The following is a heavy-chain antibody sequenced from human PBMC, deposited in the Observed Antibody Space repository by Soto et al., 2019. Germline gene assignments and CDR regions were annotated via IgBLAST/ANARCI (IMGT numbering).Heavy chain of an antibody. J-gene: IGHJ6*02. D-gene: IGHD2-2*01. CDR1: GFTFSSYS. CDR2: ISSSSSTI. V-gene: IGHV3-48*01. Sequence: LRLSCAASGFTFSSYSMNWVRQAPGRGLEWVSYISSSSSTIYYADSVKGRFTISREKAKNSLYLQMNSLRAEDTAVYYCARDYVGAYCSSTSGYSDYYYGMDVWGQGTTVTVSS. CDR3: ARDYVGAYCSSTSGYSDYYYGMDV.